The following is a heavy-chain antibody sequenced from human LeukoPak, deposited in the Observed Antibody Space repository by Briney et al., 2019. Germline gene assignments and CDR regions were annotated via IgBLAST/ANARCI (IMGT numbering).Heavy chain of an antibody. J-gene: IGHJ4*02. V-gene: IGHV4-31*03. CDR2: IYYSGST. CDR1: GVSISSGGYY. Sequence: PSQTLSLTCTVSGVSISSGGYYWSWIRQHPGKGLEWIGYIYYSGSTYYNPSLKSRVTISVDTSKNQFSLKLSSVTAADTAVYYCARESFAEYSSSWYGAIDYWGQGTLVTVSS. D-gene: IGHD6-13*01. CDR3: ARESFAEYSSSWYGAIDY.